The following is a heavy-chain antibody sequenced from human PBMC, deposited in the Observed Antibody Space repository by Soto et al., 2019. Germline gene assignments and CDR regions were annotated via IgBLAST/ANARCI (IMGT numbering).Heavy chain of an antibody. CDR2: IIPIFGTA. CDR1: GCTFSSYA. CDR3: ARGDSSSSSRYPDAYYYYYYGMDV. Sequence: ASVKVSCKASGCTFSSYAISCVRQAPGQVLEWMGGIIPIFGTANYAQKFQGRVTITADESTSTAYMELSSLRSEDTAVYYCARGDSSSSSRYPDAYYYYYYGMDVWGQGTTVTVSS. D-gene: IGHD6-6*01. J-gene: IGHJ6*02. V-gene: IGHV1-69*13.